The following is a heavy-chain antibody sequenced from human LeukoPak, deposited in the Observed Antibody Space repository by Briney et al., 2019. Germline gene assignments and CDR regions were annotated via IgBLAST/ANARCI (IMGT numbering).Heavy chain of an antibody. J-gene: IGHJ3*02. CDR3: ARDGVSSSWSGRHAFDI. CDR2: ISAYNGNT. D-gene: IGHD6-13*01. CDR1: GYTFTSYG. Sequence: ASVKVSCKASGYTFTSYGISWVRQAPGQGLKWMGWISAYNGNTNYAQKLQGRVTMTTDTSTSTAYMELSSLRSEDTAVYYCARDGVSSSWSGRHAFDIWGQGTMVTVSS. V-gene: IGHV1-18*01.